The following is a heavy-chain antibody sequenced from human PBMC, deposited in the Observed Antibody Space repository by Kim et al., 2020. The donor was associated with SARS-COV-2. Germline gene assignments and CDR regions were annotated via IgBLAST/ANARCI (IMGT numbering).Heavy chain of an antibody. Sequence: GGSLRLSCAASGLTFSTYWMHWVRQAPGKGLVWVSRISGDGSITSYADSVKGRFTISRDNAENTVNLQMNTLRAEDTAVYYCARHYTNNWTDYWGQGTLVTVSS. CDR3: ARHYTNNWTDY. V-gene: IGHV3-74*01. CDR1: GLTFSTYW. D-gene: IGHD1-1*01. J-gene: IGHJ4*02. CDR2: ISGDGSIT.